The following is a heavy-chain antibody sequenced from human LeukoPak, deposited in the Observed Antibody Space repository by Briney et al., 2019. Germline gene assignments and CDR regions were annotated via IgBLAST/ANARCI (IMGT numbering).Heavy chain of an antibody. V-gene: IGHV3-23*01. J-gene: IGHJ6*03. CDR3: AREYYDFWSGYYGYYYYYMDV. D-gene: IGHD3-3*01. CDR1: GFTFRSYG. Sequence: GGSLRLSCAASGFTFRSYGMTWVRQAPGKGLEWVSAISGSGDSTYYADSVKGRFTISRDNSRNTLYLQMNSLRAEDTAVYYCAREYYDFWSGYYGYYYYYMDVWGKGATVTVSS. CDR2: ISGSGDST.